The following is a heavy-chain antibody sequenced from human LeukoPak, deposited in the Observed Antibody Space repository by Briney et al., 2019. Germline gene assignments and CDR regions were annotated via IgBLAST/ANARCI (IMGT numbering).Heavy chain of an antibody. CDR2: ISGRTGGT. CDR3: AKCGNSGCHLIDY. J-gene: IGHJ4*02. CDR1: GFTFTTNA. V-gene: IGHV3-23*01. D-gene: IGHD5-12*01. Sequence: GGSLRLSCAVSGFTFTTNAMSWVRQAPGKGLEWVSAISGRTGGTYYADSVKGRFTISRDNSKSTLYLQMDSLRAEDTAVYYCAKCGNSGCHLIDYWGQGTLVTVSS.